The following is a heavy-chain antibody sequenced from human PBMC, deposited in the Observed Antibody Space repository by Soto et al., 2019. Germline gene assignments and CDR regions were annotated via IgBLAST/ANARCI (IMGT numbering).Heavy chain of an antibody. Sequence: APVKGDRKASGYTMTSYGISWLRQAPGQGLEWMGWISAYNGNTNYAQKLQGRVTMTTDTSTSTAYMELRSLRSDDTAVYYCGRDSGSLGYYDFWSGYSNGYYYYGMDVWGQGPTVTVSS. CDR2: ISAYNGNT. CDR3: GRDSGSLGYYDFWSGYSNGYYYYGMDV. D-gene: IGHD3-3*01. J-gene: IGHJ6*02. V-gene: IGHV1-18*01. CDR1: GYTMTSYG.